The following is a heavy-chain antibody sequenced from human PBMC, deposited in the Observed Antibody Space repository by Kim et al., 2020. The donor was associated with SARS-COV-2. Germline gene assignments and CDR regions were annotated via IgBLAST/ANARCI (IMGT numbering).Heavy chain of an antibody. V-gene: IGHV1-18*01. CDR1: GYTFTSYG. Sequence: ASVKVSCKASGYTFTSYGISWVRQAPGQGLEWMGWISAYNGNTNYAQKLQGRVTMTTDTSTSTAYMELRSLRSDDTAVYYCAREWRGFGELPNLYGMVVWGQGTTVTVSS. CDR3: AREWRGFGELPNLYGMVV. CDR2: ISAYNGNT. D-gene: IGHD3-10*01. J-gene: IGHJ6*02.